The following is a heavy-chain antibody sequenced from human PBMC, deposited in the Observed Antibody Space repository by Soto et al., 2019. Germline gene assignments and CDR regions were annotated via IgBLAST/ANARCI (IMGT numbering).Heavy chain of an antibody. Sequence: QVQVVESGGGVVQPGRSLRLSCAASGFTFSSFGMHWVRQAPGKGLEWVSLIWYDGSKKSYGDSVKGRFTISRDNSRNTVDLQMNSLRADDKAVYYCARDASYYSLWSGYYPSRNGMDVWGQGTTVTVSS. J-gene: IGHJ6*02. D-gene: IGHD3-3*01. V-gene: IGHV3-33*01. CDR2: IWYDGSKK. CDR1: GFTFSSFG. CDR3: ARDASYYSLWSGYYPSRNGMDV.